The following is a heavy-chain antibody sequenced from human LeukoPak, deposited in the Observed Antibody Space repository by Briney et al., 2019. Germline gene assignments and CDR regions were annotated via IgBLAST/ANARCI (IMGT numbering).Heavy chain of an antibody. CDR3: ARVASRAAY. J-gene: IGHJ4*02. CDR2: ISSSSSYI. CDR1: GFTLSSYS. V-gene: IGHV3-21*01. Sequence: GGSLRFSCAASGFTLSSYSMNWVRQAPGKGLEWVSSISSSSSYIYYADSVKGRFTISRDNAKNSLYLLMNSLRAEDTAVYYCARVASRAAYWGQGTLVTVSS.